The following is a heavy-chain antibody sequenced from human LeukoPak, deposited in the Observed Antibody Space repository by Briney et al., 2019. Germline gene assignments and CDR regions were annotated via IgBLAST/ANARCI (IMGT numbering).Heavy chain of an antibody. CDR2: INHSGST. V-gene: IGHV4-34*01. CDR3: ARGGRRYYDSSGPNWFDP. CDR1: GGSFSGHY. Sequence: SETLSLTCAVYGGSFSGHYWSWIRQPPGKGLEWIGEINHSGSTNYNPSLKSRVTISVDTSKNQFSLKLSSVTAADTAVYYCARGGRRYYDSSGPNWFDPWGQGTLVTVSS. D-gene: IGHD3-22*01. J-gene: IGHJ5*02.